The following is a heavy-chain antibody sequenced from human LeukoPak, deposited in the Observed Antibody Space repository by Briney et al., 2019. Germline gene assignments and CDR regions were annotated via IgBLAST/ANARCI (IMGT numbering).Heavy chain of an antibody. CDR2: ISHDERNI. V-gene: IGHV3-30*18. CDR3: AKDRTGLLVVPAALDY. CDR1: AFTFRNYA. J-gene: IGHJ4*02. Sequence: QPGGSLRLSCAASAFTFRNYAMHWVRQAPGKGLEWVAVISHDERNIYYADSVKGRFTISRDNPKNTLYLQMNSLRAEDTAVYYCAKDRTGLLVVPAALDYWGQGTLVTVSS. D-gene: IGHD2-2*01.